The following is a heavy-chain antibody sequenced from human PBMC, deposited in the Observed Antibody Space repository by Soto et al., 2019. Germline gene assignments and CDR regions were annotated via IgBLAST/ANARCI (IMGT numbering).Heavy chain of an antibody. CDR2: FDPEDGET. CDR1: GYTLTELS. V-gene: IGHV1-24*01. J-gene: IGHJ3*02. D-gene: IGHD6-6*01. CDR3: ATRIRIARPSAFDI. Sequence: ASVKVSCKVSGYTLTELSMHWARQAPGKGLEWMGGFDPEDGETIYAQKFQGRVTMTEDTSTDTAYMELSSLRSEDTAVYYCATRIRIARPSAFDIWGQGTMVTVSS.